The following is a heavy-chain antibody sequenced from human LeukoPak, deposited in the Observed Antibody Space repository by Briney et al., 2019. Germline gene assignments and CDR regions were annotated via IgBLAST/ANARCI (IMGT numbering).Heavy chain of an antibody. J-gene: IGHJ4*02. Sequence: ASVKVSCKASGYTFTGYYMHWVRQAPGQGLEWMGWINPNSGVTDYAQKVQGRVTMTRDTSINTAYMELSRLRSDDTAVYYCARVSRITIFGVVPGGYWGQGTLVTVSS. CDR3: ARVSRITIFGVVPGGY. D-gene: IGHD3-3*01. V-gene: IGHV1-2*02. CDR2: INPNSGVT. CDR1: GYTFTGYY.